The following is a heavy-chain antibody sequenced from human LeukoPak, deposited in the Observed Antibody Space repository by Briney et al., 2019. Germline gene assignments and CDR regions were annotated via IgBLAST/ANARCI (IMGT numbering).Heavy chain of an antibody. CDR3: ASWGLVVVAATAGGPQIDY. J-gene: IGHJ4*02. Sequence: ASVKVSCKASGYTFTGYYMHWVRQAPGQGLEWMEWINPNSGGTNYAQKFQGRVTMTRDTSISTAYMELSRLRSDDTAVYYCASWGLVVVAATAGGPQIDYWGQGTLVTVSS. CDR1: GYTFTGYY. D-gene: IGHD2-15*01. V-gene: IGHV1-2*02. CDR2: INPNSGGT.